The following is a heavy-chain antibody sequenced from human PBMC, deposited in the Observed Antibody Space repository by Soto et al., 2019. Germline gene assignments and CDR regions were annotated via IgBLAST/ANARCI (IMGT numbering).Heavy chain of an antibody. J-gene: IGHJ6*02. Sequence: QVQLQESGPGLVKPSQTLSLTCTVSGGSISSGGYYWSWIRQHPGKGLEWIGYIYYSGSTYYNPSLRRSVTISVDTSKNQFSLKLSSVTAADTAVYYCAREYYYGTVDVWVQGTPVTVSS. CDR1: GGSISSGGYY. CDR2: IYYSGST. V-gene: IGHV4-31*03. CDR3: AREYYYGTVDV. D-gene: IGHD3-10*01.